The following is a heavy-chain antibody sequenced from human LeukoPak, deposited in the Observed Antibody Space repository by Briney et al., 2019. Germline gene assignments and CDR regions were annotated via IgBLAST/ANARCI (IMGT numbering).Heavy chain of an antibody. D-gene: IGHD2-2*01. J-gene: IGHJ4*02. CDR2: INHSGST. V-gene: IGHV4-34*01. CDR3: ARHPTNQLPFAY. CDR1: GGSFSGYY. Sequence: SETLSLTCAVYGGSFSGYYWSWIRQPPGKGLEWIGEINHSGSTNYNPSLKSRVTISVDTSKNQFSLKLSSVTAADTAVYYCARHPTNQLPFAYWGQGTLVTVSS.